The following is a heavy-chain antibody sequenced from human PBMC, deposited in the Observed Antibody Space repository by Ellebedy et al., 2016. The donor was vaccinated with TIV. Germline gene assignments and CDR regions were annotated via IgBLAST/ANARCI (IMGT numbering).Heavy chain of an antibody. CDR1: GFAFSSAW. CDR2: IKSDTDGGTA. D-gene: IGHD3-16*01. J-gene: IGHJ4*02. CDR3: ITRHRSLGDTVDDIYYLDY. V-gene: IGHV3-15*01. Sequence: GESLKISCAASGFAFSSAWMNWVRQAPGKGLEWVGRIKSDTDGGTADYGEPVKGRFTISRDDSISTLYLQMSSLKTDDTAVYYCITRHRSLGDTVDDIYYLDYWGQGALVTVSS.